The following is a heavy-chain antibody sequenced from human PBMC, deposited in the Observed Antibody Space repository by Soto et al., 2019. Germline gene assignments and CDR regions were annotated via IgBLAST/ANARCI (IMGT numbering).Heavy chain of an antibody. CDR3: ARVRNPDGTRPNHSMDV. CDR1: GYTFTSYA. D-gene: IGHD1-1*01. V-gene: IGHV1-3*01. J-gene: IGHJ6*03. Sequence: ASVKVYCKASGYTFTSYAMHWVRQAPGQRLEWMGWINAGNGNTKYSQKFQGRVTITRDTSASTAYMELSSLRSEDTAVYYCARVRNPDGTRPNHSMDVWGKETTVTASS. CDR2: INAGNGNT.